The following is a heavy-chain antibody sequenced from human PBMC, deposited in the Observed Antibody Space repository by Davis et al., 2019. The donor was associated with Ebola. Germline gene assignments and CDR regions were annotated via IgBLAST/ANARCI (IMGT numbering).Heavy chain of an antibody. J-gene: IGHJ4*02. CDR1: GFTFSSYG. CDR2: ISYDGSNK. D-gene: IGHD4-23*01. Sequence: GESLKISCAASGFTFSSYGMHWVRQAPGKGLEWVAVISYDGSNKYYADSVKGRFTISRDNAKNSLYLQMNSLRDEDTAVYYCARRGVVTPLFTFYFDYWGQGTLVTVSS. CDR3: ARRGVVTPLFTFYFDY. V-gene: IGHV3-30*03.